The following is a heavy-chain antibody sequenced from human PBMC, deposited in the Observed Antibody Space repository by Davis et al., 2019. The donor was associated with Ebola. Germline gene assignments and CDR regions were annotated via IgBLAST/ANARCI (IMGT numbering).Heavy chain of an antibody. CDR3: AKRIDYSGNYHNYY. CDR2: ISGGGGT. J-gene: IGHJ4*02. D-gene: IGHD3-22*01. V-gene: IGHV3-23*01. Sequence: GESLKISCAASGFSVSSYAMSWVRQAPGKGLEWVSAISGGGGTYFADSVKGRFTISRDNSRNTLYLQLNSLRTEDTAVYYCAKRIDYSGNYHNYYWGLGTLVTVSS. CDR1: GFSVSSYA.